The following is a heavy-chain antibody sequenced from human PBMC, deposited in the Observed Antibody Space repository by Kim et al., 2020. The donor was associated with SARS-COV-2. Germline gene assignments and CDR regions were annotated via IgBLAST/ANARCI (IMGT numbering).Heavy chain of an antibody. Sequence: GGSLRLSCAASGFTFSDYAMSWVRQAPGKGLEWVSAISGSAGSTYYADSVRGRFTISRDNSKNTLYLRVNSLRAEDTAVYYCVKDAGYYYDTIGYKYFD. J-gene: IGHJ4*01. D-gene: IGHD3-22*01. CDR1: GFTFSDYA. CDR2: ISGSAGST. CDR3: VKDAGYYYDTIGYKYFD. V-gene: IGHV3-23*01.